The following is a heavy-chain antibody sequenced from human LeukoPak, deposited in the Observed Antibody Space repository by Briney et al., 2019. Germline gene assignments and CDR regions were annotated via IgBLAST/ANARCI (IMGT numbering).Heavy chain of an antibody. Sequence: PGGSLRLSCAASGFTFSSYSMNWVRQAPGQGLEWVSSISSSSSYIYYADSVKGRFTISRDKAKNSLYLQMNSLRAEDTAVYYCARSLTTSSGSFDYWGQGTLVTVSS. D-gene: IGHD4-17*01. CDR3: ARSLTTSSGSFDY. J-gene: IGHJ4*02. V-gene: IGHV3-21*01. CDR2: ISSSSSYI. CDR1: GFTFSSYS.